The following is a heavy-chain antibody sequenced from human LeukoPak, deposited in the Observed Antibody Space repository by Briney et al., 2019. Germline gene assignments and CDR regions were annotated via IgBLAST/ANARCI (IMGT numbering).Heavy chain of an antibody. V-gene: IGHV4-59*08. CDR3: ARQSFPSTIFGVVIGPFDY. J-gene: IGHJ4*02. CDR1: GGSISSYY. Sequence: SETLSLTCTVSGGSISSYYWGWIRQPPGKGLEWIGYIYYSGSTNYNPSLKSRVTISVDTSKNQFSLKLSSVTAADTAVYYCARQSFPSTIFGVVIGPFDYWGQGTLVTVSS. CDR2: IYYSGST. D-gene: IGHD3-3*01.